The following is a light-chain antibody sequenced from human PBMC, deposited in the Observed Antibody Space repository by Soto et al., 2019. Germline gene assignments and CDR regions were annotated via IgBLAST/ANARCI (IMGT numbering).Light chain of an antibody. CDR2: KAS. CDR3: QQYNSYPYS. CDR1: QTIFSW. Sequence: IQMTQSPSTLSASVGDRVSITCRASQTIFSWLAWYQQKPGKAPNLLIYKASSLESGVPSRYSGSGSGTEFTLTISGLQPDDFAAYYYQQYNSYPYSFGQGTKLEIK. J-gene: IGKJ2*03. V-gene: IGKV1-5*03.